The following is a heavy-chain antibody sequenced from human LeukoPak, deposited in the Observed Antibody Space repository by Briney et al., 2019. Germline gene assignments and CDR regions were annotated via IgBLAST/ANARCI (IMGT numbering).Heavy chain of an antibody. CDR3: ARSSESYDSSGYYSYYFDY. J-gene: IGHJ4*02. CDR2: INHSGST. Sequence: SETLSLTCAVYGGSFSGYYWSWIRQPPGKGLEWIGEINHSGSTYYNPSLKSRVTLSVDTSKNQFSLNLSSVTAADTAVYYCARSSESYDSSGYYSYYFDYWGQGTLVTVSS. V-gene: IGHV4-34*01. CDR1: GGSFSGYY. D-gene: IGHD3-22*01.